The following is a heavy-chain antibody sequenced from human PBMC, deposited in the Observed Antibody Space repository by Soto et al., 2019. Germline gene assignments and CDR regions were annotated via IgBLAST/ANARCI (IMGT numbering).Heavy chain of an antibody. Sequence: GGSLRLSCAASGFTFSSYAMSWVRQAPGKGLEWVSAISGSGGSTYYADSVKGRFTISRDNSKNTLYLQMNSLRAEDTAVYYCAKTLVAYYDSSGYFDYWGQGTLVTVSS. V-gene: IGHV3-23*01. D-gene: IGHD3-22*01. J-gene: IGHJ4*02. CDR2: ISGSGGST. CDR1: GFTFSSYA. CDR3: AKTLVAYYDSSGYFDY.